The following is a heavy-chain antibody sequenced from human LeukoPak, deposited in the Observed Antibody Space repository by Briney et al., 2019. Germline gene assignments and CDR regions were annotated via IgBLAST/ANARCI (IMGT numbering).Heavy chain of an antibody. CDR1: GFTFDDYA. Sequence: GGSLRLSCAASGFTFDDYAMHWVRQAPGKGLEWVSLISGDGGSTYYADSVKGRFTISRDNSKNSLYLQMNSLRTEDTALYYCAKGNTMVRGVQNWFDPWGQGTLVTVSS. CDR2: ISGDGGST. CDR3: AKGNTMVRGVQNWFDP. J-gene: IGHJ5*02. V-gene: IGHV3-43*02. D-gene: IGHD3-10*01.